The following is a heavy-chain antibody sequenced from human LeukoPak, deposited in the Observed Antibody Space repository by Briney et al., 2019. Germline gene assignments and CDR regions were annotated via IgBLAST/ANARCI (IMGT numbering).Heavy chain of an antibody. V-gene: IGHV3-23*01. CDR3: AKMEDIVVVPAAHFDP. CDR2: ISGSGGST. D-gene: IGHD2-2*01. J-gene: IGHJ5*02. Sequence: GGPLRLXCAASGFTFSSYAMSWVRQAPGKGLEWVSAISGSGGSTYYADSVKGRFTISRDNSKNTLYLQMNSLRAEDTAVYYCAKMEDIVVVPAAHFDPWGQGTLVTVSS. CDR1: GFTFSSYA.